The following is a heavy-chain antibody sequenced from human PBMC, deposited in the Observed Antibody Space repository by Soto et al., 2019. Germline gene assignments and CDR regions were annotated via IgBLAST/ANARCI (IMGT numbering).Heavy chain of an antibody. D-gene: IGHD3-10*01. V-gene: IGHV3-11*01. CDR2: ISGGGTTI. CDR1: GFTFSSYD. J-gene: IGHJ4*02. Sequence: VGSLRLSCAASGFTFSSYDMSWVSQAPGKGLEWVSKISGGGTTIYYADSVKGRFTVSRDNAKNSLYLQMNSLRAEDTAVYYCAGDPYYYGSAFWGQGTLVTVSS. CDR3: AGDPYYYGSAF.